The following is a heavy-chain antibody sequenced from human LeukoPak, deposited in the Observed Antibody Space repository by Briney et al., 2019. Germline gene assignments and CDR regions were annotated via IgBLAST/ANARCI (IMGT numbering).Heavy chain of an antibody. Sequence: SETLSLTCTVSGGSVSSYYWSWIRRPPGRGLEWIAYLSHSGSSDSNPSLTSRVTTLVDTSKNQFSLKLTSVTAADTAVHYCARARYANAWYAFDIWGHGTMVTVS. D-gene: IGHD2-2*01. CDR2: LSHSGSS. CDR3: ARARYANAWYAFDI. CDR1: GGSVSSYY. V-gene: IGHV4-59*02. J-gene: IGHJ3*02.